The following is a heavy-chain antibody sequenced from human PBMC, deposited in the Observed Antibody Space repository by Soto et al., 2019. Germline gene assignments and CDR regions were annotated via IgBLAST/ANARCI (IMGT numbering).Heavy chain of an antibody. J-gene: IGHJ4*02. CDR3: ARDAPLEYSSSSFDY. D-gene: IGHD6-6*01. V-gene: IGHV3-53*01. CDR2: IYSGGST. CDR1: GFTVSSNY. Sequence: GGSLRLSCAASGFTVSSNYMSWVRQAPGKGLEWVSVIYSGGSTYYADSVKGRFTISRDNSKNTLYLQMNSLRAEDTAVCYCARDAPLEYSSSSFDYWGQGTLVTVSS.